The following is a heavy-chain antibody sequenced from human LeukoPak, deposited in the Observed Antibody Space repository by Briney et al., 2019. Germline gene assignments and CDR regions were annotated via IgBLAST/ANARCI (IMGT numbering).Heavy chain of an antibody. CDR1: RGSFSAYY. Sequence: SETLSLTCAVYRGSFSAYYLTWIRQPQGKGLEWIGEVNHRGRTNYNPSLRSRVAISVDTSKNQFSLRLTSVTAADTAVYYCAFRSSIFASQNFWGQGTLVTVSS. CDR2: VNHRGRT. CDR3: AFRSSIFASQNF. J-gene: IGHJ4*02. V-gene: IGHV4-34*01. D-gene: IGHD3-3*01.